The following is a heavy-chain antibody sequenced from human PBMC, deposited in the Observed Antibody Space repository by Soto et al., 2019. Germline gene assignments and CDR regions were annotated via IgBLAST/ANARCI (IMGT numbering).Heavy chain of an antibody. CDR2: IYYSGST. Sequence: QVQLQESGPGLVKPSETLSLTCTVSGGSISSYYWSWIRQPPGKGLEWIGYIYYSGSTNYNPSLKSRVTIAVDTSKNQVSRKLSSVTAADTAVYYCARYGGDYWYFDLWGRGTLVTVSS. J-gene: IGHJ2*01. D-gene: IGHD2-21*01. CDR1: GGSISSYY. CDR3: ARYGGDYWYFDL. V-gene: IGHV4-59*01.